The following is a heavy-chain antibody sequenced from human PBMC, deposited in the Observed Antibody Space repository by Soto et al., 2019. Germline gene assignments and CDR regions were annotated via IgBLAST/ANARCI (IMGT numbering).Heavy chain of an antibody. Sequence: ASVKVSCKASGYTYTGYYMHWVRQAPGKGLEWMGWINPNSGGTNYAQKFQDWVTMTRDTSIRTAYKELSRLRSDDTAVYYCARVVEGYCTNGVCSYFDYWGQGTLVTVSS. CDR3: ARVVEGYCTNGVCSYFDY. D-gene: IGHD2-8*01. CDR1: GYTYTGYY. J-gene: IGHJ4*02. CDR2: INPNSGGT. V-gene: IGHV1-2*04.